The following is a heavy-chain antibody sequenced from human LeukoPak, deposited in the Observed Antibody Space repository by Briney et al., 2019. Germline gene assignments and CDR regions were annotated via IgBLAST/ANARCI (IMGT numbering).Heavy chain of an antibody. Sequence: PGGSLRLSCAASGFTFSTYNMNWVRQAPGKGLEWVSSISGSSSYIYYADSVKGRFTISRDNAKNSLYLQMNSLRAEDTAVYYCAREGYYDSSLSHWGQGTLVTVSS. CDR3: AREGYYDSSLSH. J-gene: IGHJ4*02. V-gene: IGHV3-21*01. CDR1: GFTFSTYN. CDR2: ISGSSSYI. D-gene: IGHD3-22*01.